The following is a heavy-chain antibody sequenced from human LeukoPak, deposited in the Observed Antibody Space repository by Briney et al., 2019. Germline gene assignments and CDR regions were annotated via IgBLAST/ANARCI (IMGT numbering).Heavy chain of an antibody. CDR1: DESFSDYY. J-gene: IGHJ4*02. CDR2: INYSGIT. D-gene: IGHD6-19*01. CDR3: ARGPYSSGWYPQYYFDY. Sequence: SETLSLTCAVYDESFSDYYWSWIRQPPGKGLEWIREINYSGITNYNPSLKSRLTISVDTSKNQFSLKLTSVTAADTAMYYCARGPYSSGWYPQYYFDYWGQGTLVTVSS. V-gene: IGHV4-34*01.